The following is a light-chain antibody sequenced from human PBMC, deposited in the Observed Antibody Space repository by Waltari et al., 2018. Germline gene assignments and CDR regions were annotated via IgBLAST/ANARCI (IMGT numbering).Light chain of an antibody. V-gene: IGKV1-5*03. J-gene: IGKJ1*01. CDR2: EAS. CDR3: QQYVNYWT. CDR1: QSVNRW. Sequence: DIQMTQSPSTLSASVGDRVTITCRARQSVNRWLAWYQQKPGKAPELLIYEASSLESGVPSRFRGSGSGKEFTLTISSLQPDDFGSYYCQQYVNYWTFGQGTKVEIK.